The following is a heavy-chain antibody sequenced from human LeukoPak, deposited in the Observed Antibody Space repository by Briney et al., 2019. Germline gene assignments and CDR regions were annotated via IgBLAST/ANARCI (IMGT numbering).Heavy chain of an antibody. CDR1: GGSISSGSYY. CDR2: IYTSGST. D-gene: IGHD2-2*02. J-gene: IGHJ5*02. V-gene: IGHV4-61*02. CDR3: ARGGGLGYCSSTSCYTGIIRGWFDP. Sequence: PSQTLSLTCTVSGGSISSGSYYWSWIRQPAGKGLEWIGRIYTSGSTNYNPSLKSRVTITVDTSKNQFSLKLSSVTAADTAVYYCARGGGLGYCSSTSCYTGIIRGWFDPWGQGTLVTVSS.